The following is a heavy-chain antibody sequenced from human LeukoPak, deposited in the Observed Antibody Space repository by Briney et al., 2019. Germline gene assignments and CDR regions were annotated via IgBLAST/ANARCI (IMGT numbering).Heavy chain of an antibody. CDR1: GFTFSNYW. CDR2: INQDGSEE. CDR3: VRDGGVSGYDLLDY. D-gene: IGHD5-12*01. J-gene: IGHJ4*02. V-gene: IGHV3-7*01. Sequence: GGSLRLSCAVSGFTFSNYWMSWVRQAPGKGLEWVAHINQDGSEEHYMDSVKARFIISRDNAKNSLSLQMDCLRAEDTAVYYCVRDGGVSGYDLLDYWGQGTLVTVSS.